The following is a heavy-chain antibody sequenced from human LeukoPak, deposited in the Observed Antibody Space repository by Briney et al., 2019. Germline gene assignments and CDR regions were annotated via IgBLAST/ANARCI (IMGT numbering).Heavy chain of an antibody. Sequence: PSETLSLTCTVSGGSISSSSYYWGWIRQPPGKGLEWIGSIYYSGSTYYNPSLKSRVTMSVDTSKNQFSLQPSSVTAADTAVYYCARHPEEVDYWGQGTLVTVSS. V-gene: IGHV4-39*01. CDR2: IYYSGST. CDR3: ARHPEEVDY. J-gene: IGHJ4*02. CDR1: GGSISSSSYY.